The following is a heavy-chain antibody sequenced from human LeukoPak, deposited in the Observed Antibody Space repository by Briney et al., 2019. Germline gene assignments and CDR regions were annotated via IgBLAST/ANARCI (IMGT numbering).Heavy chain of an antibody. V-gene: IGHV1-8*01. CDR3: ARRSGSSGSTFSY. CDR2: MNPNSGNT. D-gene: IGHD3-22*01. Sequence: GASMKVSCKASGYTFTSYDINWVRQATGQGLEWMGWMNPNSGNTGHAQKFQGRITMTRNTSISTAYMELSSLRSEDTAVYYCARRSGSSGSTFSYWGQGTLVTVSS. J-gene: IGHJ4*02. CDR1: GYTFTSYD.